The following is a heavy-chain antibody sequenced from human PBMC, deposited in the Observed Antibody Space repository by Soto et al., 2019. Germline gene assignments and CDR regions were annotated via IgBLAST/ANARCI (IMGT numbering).Heavy chain of an antibody. CDR2: IFDSRNA. Sequence: SETLSLTCTVSGGSVNSYCWSWIRQPPGKGLEWIAYIFDSRNANYNPSLKSRVTISVDTSKNQFSLKLTSVTAADTAVYYCARHRRTTVAKFYFDNWGQGALVTVSS. CDR3: ARHRRTTVAKFYFDN. D-gene: IGHD4-4*01. CDR1: GGSVNSYC. J-gene: IGHJ4*02. V-gene: IGHV4-59*08.